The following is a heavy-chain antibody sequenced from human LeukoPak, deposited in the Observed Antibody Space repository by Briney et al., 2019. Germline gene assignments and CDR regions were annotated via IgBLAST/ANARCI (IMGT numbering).Heavy chain of an antibody. CDR2: ISAYNGNT. V-gene: IGHV1-18*01. J-gene: IGHJ5*02. Sequence: VASVKVSCKASGYTFTSYGISWVRQAPGQGLEWMGWISAYNGNTNYAQKLQGRVTMTTDTSTSTAYMELRSLGSDDTAVYYCARDYSGSPINWFDPWGQGTLVTVSS. D-gene: IGHD1-26*01. CDR3: ARDYSGSPINWFDP. CDR1: GYTFTSYG.